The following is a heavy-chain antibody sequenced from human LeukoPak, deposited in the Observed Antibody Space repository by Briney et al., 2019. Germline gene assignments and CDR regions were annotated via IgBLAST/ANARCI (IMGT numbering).Heavy chain of an antibody. V-gene: IGHV4-38-2*02. CDR2: IYHDGST. Sequence: SETLSLTCAVSGYSISSGAYWGWIRQPPGKGLQWIGCIYHDGSTYYNPSLKSRVTIPVDTSKNQFSLKLSSVTATDTAVYYCVRDPPDYWGQGTLVTVSS. J-gene: IGHJ4*02. CDR1: GYSISSGAY. CDR3: VRDPPDY.